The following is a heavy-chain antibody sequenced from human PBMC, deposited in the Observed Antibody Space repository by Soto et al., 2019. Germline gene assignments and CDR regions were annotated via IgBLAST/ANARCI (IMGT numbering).Heavy chain of an antibody. V-gene: IGHV1-69*02. CDR2: IIPILGIA. Sequence: SVKVSCKASGGTFRNYPISWVRQAPGQGLEWMGRIIPILGIANYAQKFQGRVTITADKSTSTAYMELSSLRSEDTAVYYCATSGVNTATGTYWGQGTLVTVSS. D-gene: IGHD5-18*01. CDR3: ATSGVNTATGTY. CDR1: GGTFRNYP. J-gene: IGHJ4*02.